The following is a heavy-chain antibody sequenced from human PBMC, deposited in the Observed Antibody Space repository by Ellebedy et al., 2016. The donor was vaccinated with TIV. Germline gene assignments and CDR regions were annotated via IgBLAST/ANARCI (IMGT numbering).Heavy chain of an antibody. CDR1: RYTFASYD. Sequence: ASVKVSCKASRYTFASYDINWVRQATGQGLEWMGWMNPNSGNTGYAQKFQGRVTITRNTSISTAYMELSSLRSEDTAVYYWARVRDNSWYYWGQGTLVTVSS. CDR3: ARVRDNSWYY. J-gene: IGHJ4*02. D-gene: IGHD6-13*01. V-gene: IGHV1-8*03. CDR2: MNPNSGNT.